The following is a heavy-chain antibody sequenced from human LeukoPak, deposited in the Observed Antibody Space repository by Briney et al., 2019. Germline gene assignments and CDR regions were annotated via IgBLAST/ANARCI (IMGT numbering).Heavy chain of an antibody. D-gene: IGHD2-15*01. V-gene: IGHV3-7*01. Sequence: PGGSLRLSCAASGFTFSSYWMSWVRQAPGKGLEWVANIKQDGSEKYYVDSVKGRFTISRDNAKNSLYLQMNSLRAEDTAVYYCARFAKDNYYYYGMDVWGQGTTVTVSS. J-gene: IGHJ6*02. CDR2: IKQDGSEK. CDR3: ARFAKDNYYYYGMDV. CDR1: GFTFSSYW.